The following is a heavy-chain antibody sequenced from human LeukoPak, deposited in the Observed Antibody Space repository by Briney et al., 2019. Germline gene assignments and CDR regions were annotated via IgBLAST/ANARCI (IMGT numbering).Heavy chain of an antibody. CDR3: ARDRGGDGYFDY. J-gene: IGHJ4*02. CDR2: IYTSGST. D-gene: IGHD3-16*01. CDR1: GGSISSGSYY. V-gene: IGHV4-61*02. Sequence: PSETLSLTCTVSGGSISSGSYYWSWIRQPAGKGLEWIGRIYTSGSTNYNPSLKSRVTISVDTSKNQFSLKLSSVTAADTAVYYCARDRGGDGYFDYWGQGTLVTVSS.